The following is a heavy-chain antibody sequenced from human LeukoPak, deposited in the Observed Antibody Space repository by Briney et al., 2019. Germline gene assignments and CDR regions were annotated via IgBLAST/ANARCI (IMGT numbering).Heavy chain of an antibody. D-gene: IGHD2-2*01. CDR3: AREIGCSSTSCYLPNDY. CDR2: ISAYNGNT. V-gene: IGHV1-18*01. J-gene: IGHJ4*02. Sequence: GASVKVSCKASGYTFTSYGISWVRQAPGQGLEWMGWISAYNGNTNYAQKLQGRVTMTTDTSTSTAYMELRSLRSDDTAVYYCAREIGCSSTSCYLPNDYWGQGTLVTVSS. CDR1: GYTFTSYG.